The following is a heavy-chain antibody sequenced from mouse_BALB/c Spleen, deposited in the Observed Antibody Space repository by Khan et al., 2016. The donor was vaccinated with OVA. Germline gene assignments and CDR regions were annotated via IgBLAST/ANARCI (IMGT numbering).Heavy chain of an antibody. J-gene: IGHJ3*01. CDR3: VRSGYGSFAF. V-gene: IGHV1S29*02. Sequence: VQLKQSGPELVKPGASVKISCKASGYTFSDYNMDWVKQSHGKRLEWLGYIYPNDGGSGYNQKFKSKATLTVDMSSSTAYMELRSLTCEDSAVYYCVRSGYGSFAFWGQGTLVTVS. D-gene: IGHD1-2*01. CDR2: IYPNDGGS. CDR1: GYTFSDYN.